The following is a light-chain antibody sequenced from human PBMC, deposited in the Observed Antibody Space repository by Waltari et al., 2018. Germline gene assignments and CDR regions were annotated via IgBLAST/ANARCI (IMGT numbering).Light chain of an antibody. CDR1: RGVSRD. CDR2: GAS. V-gene: IGKV3-20*01. CDR3: QHYVRLPGT. J-gene: IGKJ1*01. Sequence: EVVLTQSPGSLSSSPGERLTLSCRASRGVSRDLAWYQQKPGQSPRLLIFGASNRATGIPDRFSGSGSETDFSLTISRLEPEDFAVYYCQHYVRLPGTFGRGTKVEIK.